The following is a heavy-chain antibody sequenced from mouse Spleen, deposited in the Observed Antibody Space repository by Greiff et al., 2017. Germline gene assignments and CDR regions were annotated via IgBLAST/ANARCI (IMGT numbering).Heavy chain of an antibody. CDR3: ARREAYYSNYDYAMDY. V-gene: IGHV1-42*01. Sequence: EVQLQQSGPELVKPGASVKISCKASGYSFTGYYMNWVKQSPEKSLEWIGEINPSTGGTTYNQKFKAKATLTVDKSSSTAYMQLKSLTSEDSAVYYCARREAYYSNYDYAMDYWGQGTSVTVSS. J-gene: IGHJ4*01. CDR1: GYSFTGYY. D-gene: IGHD2-5*01. CDR2: INPSTGGT.